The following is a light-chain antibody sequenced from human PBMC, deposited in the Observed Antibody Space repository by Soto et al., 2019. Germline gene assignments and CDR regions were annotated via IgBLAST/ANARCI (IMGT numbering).Light chain of an antibody. CDR3: ASYAGRQNYF. CDR2: EVS. CDR1: SADVGGYNF. Sequence: QSVLTQPPSASGSLGQSVTISCTGTSADVGGYNFVSWYQQHPGKAPKLMIFEVSQRPSGVPDRFSGSKSGNTASLTVSELQAEDEADYYCASYAGRQNYFFGTGTKLTVL. V-gene: IGLV2-8*01. J-gene: IGLJ1*01.